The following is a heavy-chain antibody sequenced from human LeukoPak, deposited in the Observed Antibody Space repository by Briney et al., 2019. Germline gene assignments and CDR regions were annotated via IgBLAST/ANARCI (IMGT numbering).Heavy chain of an antibody. CDR1: GFTFSSYS. J-gene: IGHJ4*02. CDR2: ISWNSGSI. V-gene: IGHV3-9*01. Sequence: GGSLRLSCAASGFTFSSYSMHWVRQAPGKGLEWVSGISWNSGSIGYADSVKRRLTISRDDAKNSLYLQMNSLRAEDTALYYCAKGQTAWFGGSSNYFDYWGQGTLVTVSS. CDR3: AKGQTAWFGGSSNYFDY. D-gene: IGHD3-10*01.